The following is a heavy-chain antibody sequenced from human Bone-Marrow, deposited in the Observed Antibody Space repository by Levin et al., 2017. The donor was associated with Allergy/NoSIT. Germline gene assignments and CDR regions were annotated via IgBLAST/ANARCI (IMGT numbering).Heavy chain of an antibody. J-gene: IGHJ4*02. CDR3: AKQIGYHQNYFDY. V-gene: IGHV3-30*18. D-gene: IGHD2-2*01. Sequence: PSETLSLTCAASGFTFSSYAMNWVRQAPGKGLEWVAVISSDESNKYYAGSVKGRFAISRDNSKNTLYLEMSSLRAEDTAVYYCAKQIGYHQNYFDYWGQGTLVTVSS. CDR2: ISSDESNK. CDR1: GFTFSSYA.